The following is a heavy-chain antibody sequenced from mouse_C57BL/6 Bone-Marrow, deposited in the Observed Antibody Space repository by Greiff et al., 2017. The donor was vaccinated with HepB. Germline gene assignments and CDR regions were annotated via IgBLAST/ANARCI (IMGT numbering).Heavy chain of an antibody. D-gene: IGHD1-1*01. CDR1: GYSFTDYN. CDR3: ASLHYGSSYFDY. Sequence: EVQLKESGPELVKPGASVKISCKASGYSFTDYNMNWVKQSNGKSLEWIGVINPNYGTTSYNQKFKGKATLTVDQSSSTAYMQLNSLTSEDSAVYYCASLHYGSSYFDYWGQGTTLTVSS. J-gene: IGHJ2*01. V-gene: IGHV1-39*01. CDR2: INPNYGTT.